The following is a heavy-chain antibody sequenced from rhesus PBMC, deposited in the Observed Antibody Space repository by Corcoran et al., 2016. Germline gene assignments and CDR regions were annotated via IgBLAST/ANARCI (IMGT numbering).Heavy chain of an antibody. V-gene: IGHV4-165*01. CDR1: VGSFSGSY. J-gene: IGHJ6*01. D-gene: IGHD3-3*01. CDR3: ARVLQYLDWATYEGLDS. Sequence: QVQLQASGPGLVKPSETLSLPCAVSVGSFSGSYWGWIRHPPGKGLELIGYISGSSGSTDYNPSLKSRVTISTDTSKNQVSLKLSSVTAADTAVYYCARVLQYLDWATYEGLDSWGQGVVVTVSS. CDR2: ISGSSGST.